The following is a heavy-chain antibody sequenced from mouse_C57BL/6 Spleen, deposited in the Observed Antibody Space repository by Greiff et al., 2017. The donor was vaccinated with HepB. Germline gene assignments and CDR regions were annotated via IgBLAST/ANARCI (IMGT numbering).Heavy chain of an antibody. Sequence: QVQLKESGPELVKPGASVKISCKASGYAFSSSWMNWVKQRPGKGLEWIGRIYPGDGDTNYNGKFKGKATLTADKSSSTAYMQLSSLTSEDSAVYFCARGGYYYGSSYEAMDYWGQGTSVTVSS. V-gene: IGHV1-82*01. CDR1: GYAFSSSW. CDR2: IYPGDGDT. CDR3: ARGGYYYGSSYEAMDY. J-gene: IGHJ4*01. D-gene: IGHD1-1*01.